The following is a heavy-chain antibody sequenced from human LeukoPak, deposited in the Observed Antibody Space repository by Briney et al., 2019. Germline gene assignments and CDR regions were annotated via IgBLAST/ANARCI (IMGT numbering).Heavy chain of an antibody. V-gene: IGHV4-31*03. CDR2: IYYSGST. CDR3: ASGSSSWRNFDY. D-gene: IGHD6-13*01. CDR1: GGSINNGAYY. Sequence: PSETLSLTCTVSGGSINNGAYYWSWIRQHPGKGLEWIGYIYYSGSTYYNPSLKSRITISIDTSKNQFSLKLRSLTAADTAVYYCASGSSSWRNFDYWGQGTLVTVSS. J-gene: IGHJ4*02.